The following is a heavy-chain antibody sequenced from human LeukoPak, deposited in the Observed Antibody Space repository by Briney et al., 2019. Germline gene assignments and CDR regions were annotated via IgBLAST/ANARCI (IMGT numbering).Heavy chain of an antibody. Sequence: SETLSLTCTGSGGSLTNYYWNWIRQPAGKGLEWIGRIFTSGSANYNPSLESRVTMSVDTSKNQFSLNLTSVTAADTAVYYCARDIVDTAMVDYWGQGTLVTVSS. CDR3: ARDIVDTAMVDY. V-gene: IGHV4-4*07. CDR2: IFTSGSA. J-gene: IGHJ4*02. CDR1: GGSLTNYY. D-gene: IGHD5-18*01.